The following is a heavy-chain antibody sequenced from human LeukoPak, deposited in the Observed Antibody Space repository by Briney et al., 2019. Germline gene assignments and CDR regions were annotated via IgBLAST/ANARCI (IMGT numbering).Heavy chain of an antibody. V-gene: IGHV3-7*03. CDR3: ARNNGMDV. J-gene: IGHJ6*02. CDR1: GFTFNSFS. CDR2: VNRDGSET. Sequence: GGSLRLSCVASGFTFNSFSMNWVRQVPGRGPEWVANVNRDGSETYYLDSVKGRFTISKDNAKNSLYLQMNSLRAEDTALYHCARNNGMDVWGQGTTVIVSS.